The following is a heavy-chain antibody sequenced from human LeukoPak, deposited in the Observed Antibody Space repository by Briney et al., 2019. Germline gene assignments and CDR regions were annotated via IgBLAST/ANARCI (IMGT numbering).Heavy chain of an antibody. CDR3: ARRGNDYIL. CDR1: GYNFPTYW. CDR2: IYPGDSDT. D-gene: IGHD4-11*01. J-gene: IGHJ4*02. Sequence: GESLKISCKGSGYNFPTYWIAWVRQMPGKGLEWMGIIYPGDSDTRYSLSFQGQVTISADKSISTTYLQWSSLKASDTAMYYCARRGNDYILWGQGTLVTVSS. V-gene: IGHV5-51*01.